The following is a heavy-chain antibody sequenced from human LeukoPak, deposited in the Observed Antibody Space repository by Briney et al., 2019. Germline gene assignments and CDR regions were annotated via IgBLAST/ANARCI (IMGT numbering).Heavy chain of an antibody. CDR1: GGTFSSYA. CDR3: ARTRGSHISMAYLDY. V-gene: IGHV1-69*06. Sequence: SVKVSCKASGGTFSSYAISWVRQAPGQGLEWMGGIIPIFGTANYAQKFQGRVTITADKSTSTAYMELSSLRSEDTAVYYCARTRGSHISMAYLDYWGQGTLVTVSS. D-gene: IGHD2/OR15-2a*01. J-gene: IGHJ4*02. CDR2: IIPIFGTA.